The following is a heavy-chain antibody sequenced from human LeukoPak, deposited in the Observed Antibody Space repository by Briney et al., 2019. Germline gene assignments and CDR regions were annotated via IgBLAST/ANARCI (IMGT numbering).Heavy chain of an antibody. J-gene: IGHJ4*02. CDR2: ISGSGGST. V-gene: IGHV3-23*01. CDR1: GFTFSSYA. Sequence: GRSLRLSCAASGFTFSSYAMSWVRQAPGKGLEGVSAISGSGGSTYYADSVKGRFTISRDNSKNTLYLQMNSLRAEDTAVYYCAKAGRSTAYFDYWGQGTLVTVSS. D-gene: IGHD4-17*01. CDR3: AKAGRSTAYFDY.